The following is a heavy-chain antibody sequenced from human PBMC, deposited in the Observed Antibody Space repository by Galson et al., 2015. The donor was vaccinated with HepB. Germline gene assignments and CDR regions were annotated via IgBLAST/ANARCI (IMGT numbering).Heavy chain of an antibody. J-gene: IGHJ6*02. CDR2: ISGSGGST. V-gene: IGHV3-23*01. CDR1: GFTFSSYA. Sequence: SLRLSCAASGFTFSSYAMSWVRQAPGKGLEWVSAISGSGGSTYYANSVKGRFTISRDNSKNTLYLQMNSLRAEDTAVYYCAKDYYDSSGYYYFGSDYYYYYYGMDVWGQGTTVTVSS. CDR3: AKDYYDSSGYYYFGSDYYYYYYGMDV. D-gene: IGHD3-22*01.